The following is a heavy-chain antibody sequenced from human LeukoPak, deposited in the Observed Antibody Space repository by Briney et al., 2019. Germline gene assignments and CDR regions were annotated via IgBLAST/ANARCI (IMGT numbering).Heavy chain of an antibody. Sequence: GGSLRLSCAASGFTFSNYAMHWVRQAPGKGLEWVAVISYDGSNKYYADSVKGRFTISRDNSKNTLYLQMNSLKAEDTAVYYCARSKYSSSWFNYWYFDLWGRGTLVTVSS. D-gene: IGHD6-13*01. CDR2: ISYDGSNK. CDR1: GFTFSNYA. J-gene: IGHJ2*01. CDR3: ARSKYSSSWFNYWYFDL. V-gene: IGHV3-30-3*01.